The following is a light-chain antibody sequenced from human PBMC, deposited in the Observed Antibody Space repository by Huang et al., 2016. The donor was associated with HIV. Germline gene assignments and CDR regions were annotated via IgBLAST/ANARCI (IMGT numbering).Light chain of an antibody. Sequence: IVLKQSPATLSLSPGERTTLTCGASPSGRNNYLAWYQQKPGLAPRLLIYDAHVRATGIPDRFSGSGSGTDFTLTISRLEPEDFAMYYCQQYSTSSYTFGQGTKVDI. J-gene: IGKJ2*01. CDR1: PSGRNNY. CDR2: DAH. CDR3: QQYSTSSYT. V-gene: IGKV3D-20*01.